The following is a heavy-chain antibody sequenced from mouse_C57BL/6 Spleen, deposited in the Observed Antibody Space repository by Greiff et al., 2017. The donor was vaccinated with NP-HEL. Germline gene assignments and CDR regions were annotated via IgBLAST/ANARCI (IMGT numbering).Heavy chain of an antibody. CDR1: GFTFSDYG. Sequence: EVQRVESGGGLVQPGGSLKLSCAASGFTFSDYGMAWVRQAPRKGPEWVAFISNLAYSIYYADTVTGRFTISRENAKNTLYLEMSSLRSEDTAMYYCARREDYYDYDGTWFAYWGQGTLVTVSA. J-gene: IGHJ3*01. CDR2: ISNLAYSI. D-gene: IGHD2-4*01. V-gene: IGHV5-15*01. CDR3: ARREDYYDYDGTWFAY.